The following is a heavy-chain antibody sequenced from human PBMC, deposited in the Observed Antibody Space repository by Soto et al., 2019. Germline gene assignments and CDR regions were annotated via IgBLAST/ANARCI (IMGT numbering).Heavy chain of an antibody. Sequence: GGPLIHSYAASGFNFSSYWMSWVRKAPGKGLEWVANIKQDGSEKYYVDSVKGRFTISRDNAKNSLYLQMNSLRAEDTAVYYCAREGYGDYGKPFDYWGQGTLVTVSS. CDR2: IKQDGSEK. D-gene: IGHD4-17*01. CDR1: GFNFSSYW. CDR3: AREGYGDYGKPFDY. J-gene: IGHJ4*02. V-gene: IGHV3-7*03.